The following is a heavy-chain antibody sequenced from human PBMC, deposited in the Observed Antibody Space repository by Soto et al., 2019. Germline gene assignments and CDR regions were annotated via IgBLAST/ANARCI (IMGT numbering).Heavy chain of an antibody. V-gene: IGHV3-11*06. CDR2: ISSSSSYT. Sequence: GGSLRLSCAASGFTFSDYYMSWIRQAPGKGLEWVSYISSSSSYTNYADSVKGRFTISRDNAKNSLYLQMNSLRAEDTAVYYCARVGVYNWNQQGHDAFDIWGQGTMVTVSS. CDR1: GFTFSDYY. D-gene: IGHD1-20*01. CDR3: ARVGVYNWNQQGHDAFDI. J-gene: IGHJ3*02.